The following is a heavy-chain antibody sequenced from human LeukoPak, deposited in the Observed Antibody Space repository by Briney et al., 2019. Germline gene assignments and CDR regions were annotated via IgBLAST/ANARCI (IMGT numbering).Heavy chain of an antibody. CDR1: GGSFSGYY. CDR3: ADRGGYNPWKY. J-gene: IGHJ4*02. Sequence: PSETLSLTCAVYGGSFSGYYWSWIRQPPGKGLEWIGEINHSGSTNYNPSLKSRVTISVDTSKNQFSLKLSSVTAADTAVYYCADRGGYNPWKYWGQGTLVTVSS. CDR2: INHSGST. D-gene: IGHD5-24*01. V-gene: IGHV4-34*01.